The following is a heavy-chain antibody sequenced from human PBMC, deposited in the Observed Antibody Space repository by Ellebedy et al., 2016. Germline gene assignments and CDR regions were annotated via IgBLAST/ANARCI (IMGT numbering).Heavy chain of an antibody. CDR2: IYHSGST. D-gene: IGHD3-10*01. CDR1: GGSISSYY. J-gene: IGHJ4*02. V-gene: IGHV4-38-2*02. CDR3: ARDPNYYGSGSYQDY. Sequence: GSLRLSXTVSGGSISSYYWSWIRQPPGKGLEWIGSIYHSGSTYYNPSLKSRVTISVDTSKNQFSLKLSSVTAADTAVYYCARDPNYYGSGSYQDYWGQGTLVTVSS.